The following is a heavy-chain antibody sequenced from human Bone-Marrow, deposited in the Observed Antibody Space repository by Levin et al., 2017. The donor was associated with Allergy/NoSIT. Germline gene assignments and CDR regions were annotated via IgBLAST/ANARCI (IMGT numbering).Heavy chain of an antibody. J-gene: IGHJ6*02. Sequence: GGSLRLSCAASGFTFDDYAMHWVRQAPGKGLEWVSGISWNSGSIGYADSVKGRFTISRDNAKNSLYLQMNSLGAEDTALYYCAKDISVVHNDGMDVWGQGTTVTVSS. CDR1: GFTFDDYA. CDR2: ISWNSGSI. CDR3: AKDISVVHNDGMDV. V-gene: IGHV3-9*01. D-gene: IGHD1-1*01.